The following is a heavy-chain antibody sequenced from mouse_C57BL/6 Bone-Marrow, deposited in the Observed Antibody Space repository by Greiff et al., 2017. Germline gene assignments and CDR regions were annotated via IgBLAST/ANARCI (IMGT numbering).Heavy chain of an antibody. CDR2: IYPGDGDT. CDR3: ARSGGYSDAMDY. Sequence: QVQLKESGPELVKPGASVKISCKASGYAFSSSWMNWVKQRPGKGLEWIGRIYPGDGDTNYNGKFKGKATLTADNSSSTAYMQLSSLASEDSAVYCCARSGGYSDAMDYWGQGTSVTVSS. J-gene: IGHJ4*01. D-gene: IGHD2-3*01. CDR1: GYAFSSSW. V-gene: IGHV1-82*01.